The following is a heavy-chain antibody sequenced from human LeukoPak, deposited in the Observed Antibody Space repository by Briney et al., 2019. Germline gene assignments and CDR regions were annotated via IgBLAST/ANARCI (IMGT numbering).Heavy chain of an antibody. Sequence: PGGSLRLSCSASGFLFSNYAMSWVRQAPGKGLEWISALSGSGRTTYSADSMKGRFTISRDNSGNTLYLQMNSLTVEDTALYYCAKNRGIGSADWFDPRGQGTLVTVSS. CDR1: GFLFSNYA. J-gene: IGHJ5*02. CDR2: LSGSGRTT. D-gene: IGHD2-2*01. CDR3: AKNRGIGSADWFDP. V-gene: IGHV3-23*01.